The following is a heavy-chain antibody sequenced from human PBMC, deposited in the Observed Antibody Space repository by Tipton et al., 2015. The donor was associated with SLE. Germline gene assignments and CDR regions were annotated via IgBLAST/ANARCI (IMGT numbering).Heavy chain of an antibody. Sequence: LRLSCSVSGASISSHYWTWIRQPPGKGLEWIGYISDSGITNYNPSLKSRVPISIDTSKNQFSLNLSSVTAADTALYYCARVLGSRYCTNGVCTSPYYFYYYMDVWGRGTSVTVSS. V-gene: IGHV4-59*11. J-gene: IGHJ6*03. CDR3: ARVLGSRYCTNGVCTSPYYFYYYMDV. CDR1: GASISSHY. CDR2: ISDSGIT. D-gene: IGHD2-8*01.